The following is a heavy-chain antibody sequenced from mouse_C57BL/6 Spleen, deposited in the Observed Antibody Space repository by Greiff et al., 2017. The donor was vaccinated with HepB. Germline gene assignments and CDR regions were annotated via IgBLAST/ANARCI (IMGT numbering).Heavy chain of an antibody. CDR3: ARHEDSNWYFDV. Sequence: QVQLKESGPGLVAPSQSLSITCTVSGFSLTSYGVHWVRQPPGKGLEWLVVIWSDGSTTYNSALKSRLSISKDNSKSQVFLKMNSLLTDDTAMYYCARHEDSNWYFDVWGTGTTVTVSS. J-gene: IGHJ1*03. V-gene: IGHV2-6-1*01. D-gene: IGHD2-5*01. CDR1: GFSLTSYG. CDR2: IWSDGST.